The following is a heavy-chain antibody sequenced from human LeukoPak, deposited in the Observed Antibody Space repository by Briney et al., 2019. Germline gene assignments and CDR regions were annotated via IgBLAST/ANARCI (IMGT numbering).Heavy chain of an antibody. CDR1: GFTFSSYW. D-gene: IGHD1-26*01. CDR3: ARVQGGSYRPLDY. V-gene: IGHV3-74*01. J-gene: IGHJ4*02. Sequence: GGSLRLSCAASGFTFSSYWMHWVRQAPGKGLVWVSRINSDGSSTSYADSVKGRFTISRDNAKNTLYLQMNSLRAEDTAVYYCARVQGGSYRPLDYWGQGTLVTVSS. CDR2: INSDGSST.